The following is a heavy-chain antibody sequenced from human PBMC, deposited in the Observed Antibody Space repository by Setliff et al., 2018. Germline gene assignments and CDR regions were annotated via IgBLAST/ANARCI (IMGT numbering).Heavy chain of an antibody. J-gene: IGHJ6*03. V-gene: IGHV3-48*01. Sequence: PGESLKISCVVSGFSFSNYGMTWVRQAPGKGLEWISYISTSSGTRYYADSVKGRFTISRDNANQSLYLQMNSLRAEDTAVYYCARLALTGYDSSGYYYALEYYYYMDVWGNGTMVTVSS. CDR1: GFSFSNYG. D-gene: IGHD3-22*01. CDR2: ISTSSGTR. CDR3: ARLALTGYDSSGYYYALEYYYYMDV.